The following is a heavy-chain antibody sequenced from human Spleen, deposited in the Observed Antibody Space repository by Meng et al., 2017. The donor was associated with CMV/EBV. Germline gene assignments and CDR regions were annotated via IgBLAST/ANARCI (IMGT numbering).Heavy chain of an antibody. Sequence: LSLTCAASGFSFSNYPMYWVRQAPGKGLEWVAFIRYDGSNEYYADSVKGRLTISRDNSKSTLFLQMNSLRPEDTAVYYCARDQTGYWGQGTLVTVSS. CDR2: IRYDGSNE. CDR3: ARDQTGY. CDR1: GFSFSNYP. V-gene: IGHV3-30*02. J-gene: IGHJ4*02.